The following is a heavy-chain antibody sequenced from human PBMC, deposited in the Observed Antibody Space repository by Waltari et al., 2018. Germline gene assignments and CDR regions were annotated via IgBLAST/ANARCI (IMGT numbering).Heavy chain of an antibody. CDR2: INPNSGGT. V-gene: IGHV1-2*02. Sequence: QVQLVQSGAEVKKPGASVKVSCKASGYTFTGYYMHWVRQAPGQGLEWMGWINPNSGGTNYAQKFQGRVTMTRDTSISTAYMELSRLRSDDTAVYYCARDRAAAGTNHYYYYMDVWGKGTTVTVSS. J-gene: IGHJ6*03. CDR3: ARDRAAAGTNHYYYYMDV. D-gene: IGHD6-13*01. CDR1: GYTFTGYY.